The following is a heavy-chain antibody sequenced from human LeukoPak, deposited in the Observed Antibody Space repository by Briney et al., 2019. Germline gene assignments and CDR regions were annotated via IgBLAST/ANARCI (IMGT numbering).Heavy chain of an antibody. CDR3: ARPLNSLSGSGLYYFDF. D-gene: IGHD3-3*01. J-gene: IGHJ4*02. CDR1: GGSISSSSYY. Sequence: SGTLSLTCTVSGGSISSSSYYWGWIRQPPGKGLEWIGSIYYSGSTYYNPSLKSRVTISVDTSKNQFSLKLSSVTAADTAVYYCARPLNSLSGSGLYYFDFWGEGTLVTVSS. V-gene: IGHV4-39*01. CDR2: IYYSGST.